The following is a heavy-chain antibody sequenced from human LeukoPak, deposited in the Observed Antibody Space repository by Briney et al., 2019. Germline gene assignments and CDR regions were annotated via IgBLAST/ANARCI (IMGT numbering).Heavy chain of an antibody. CDR1: GGTFSSYA. D-gene: IGHD6-13*01. CDR2: IIPIFGTA. CDR3: ARGALRIAAVDYYYYGMDV. J-gene: IGHJ6*04. Sequence: SVKVSCKASGGTFSSYAISWVRQAPGQGLEWMGGIIPIFGTASYAQKFQGRVTITADESTSTAYMELSSLRSEDTAVYYCARGALRIAAVDYYYYGMDVWGKGTTVTVSS. V-gene: IGHV1-69*01.